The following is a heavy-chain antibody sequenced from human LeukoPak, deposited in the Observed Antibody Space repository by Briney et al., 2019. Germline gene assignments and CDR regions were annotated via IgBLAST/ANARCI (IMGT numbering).Heavy chain of an antibody. Sequence: SETLSLTCSVSGGAISTYYWSWVRQPPGKGLEWIGYIYYSGSTNYNPSLESRVTISVDTSKNQFSLMLSSVTAADTAVYYCARDLLVGLKYSSSDPTDYWGQGTLVTVSS. V-gene: IGHV4-59*12. CDR3: ARDLLVGLKYSSSDPTDY. CDR2: IYYSGST. J-gene: IGHJ4*02. CDR1: GGAISTYY. D-gene: IGHD6-13*01.